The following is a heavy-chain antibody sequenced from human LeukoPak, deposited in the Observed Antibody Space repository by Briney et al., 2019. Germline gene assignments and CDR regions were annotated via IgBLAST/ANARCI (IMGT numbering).Heavy chain of an antibody. D-gene: IGHD2-15*01. CDR1: GYTFTSYG. J-gene: IGHJ4*02. Sequence: ASVKVSCKASGYTFTSYGISWVRQAPGQGLEWMGWISAYNGNTNYAQKLQGRVTMTTDTSTSTAYMELRSLRPDDTAVYYCARSGCSAGSCYSQTVRFDSWGQGTLVTVSS. CDR3: ARSGCSAGSCYSQTVRFDS. CDR2: ISAYNGNT. V-gene: IGHV1-18*01.